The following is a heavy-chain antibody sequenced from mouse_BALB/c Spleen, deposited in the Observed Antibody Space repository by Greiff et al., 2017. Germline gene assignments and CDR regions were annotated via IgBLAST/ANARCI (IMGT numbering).Heavy chain of an antibody. Sequence: EVQLVESGPELVKPGASVKISCKASGYTFTDYNMHWVKQSHGKSLEWIGYIYPYNGGTGYNQKFKSKATLTVDNSSSTAYMELRSLTSEDSAVYYCARGYLGAMDYWGQGTSVTVSS. J-gene: IGHJ4*01. D-gene: IGHD2-3*01. CDR1: GYTFTDYN. CDR2: IYPYNGGT. V-gene: IGHV1S29*02. CDR3: ARGYLGAMDY.